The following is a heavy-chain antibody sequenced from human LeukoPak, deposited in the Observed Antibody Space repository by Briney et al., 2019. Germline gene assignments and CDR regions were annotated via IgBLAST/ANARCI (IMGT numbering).Heavy chain of an antibody. CDR2: IWDDGTNE. CDR1: GFTFRNHG. Sequence: GGALRLSCEASGFTFRNHGMYWVRQAPGKGLEWVTTIWDDGTNEYYTDSVKGRFTISRDNSRHTLYLQMNSLRAEDTAVYYCARDRENHYFDYWGQGTLVTVSS. V-gene: IGHV3-33*01. D-gene: IGHD1-14*01. J-gene: IGHJ4*02. CDR3: ARDRENHYFDY.